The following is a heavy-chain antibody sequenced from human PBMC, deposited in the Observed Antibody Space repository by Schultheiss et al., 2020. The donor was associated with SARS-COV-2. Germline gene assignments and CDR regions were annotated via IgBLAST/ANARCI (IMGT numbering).Heavy chain of an antibody. Sequence: GGSLRLSCAASGFTFSSYWMHWVRQAPGKGLEWVSGISWNSGSIGYADSVKGRFTISRDNSKNTLYLQMNSLRAEDTAVYYCARDAYSSSWTIYYYYYGMDVWGQGTTVTVSS. D-gene: IGHD6-13*01. CDR3: ARDAYSSSWTIYYYYYGMDV. CDR2: ISWNSGSI. J-gene: IGHJ6*02. V-gene: IGHV3-74*01. CDR1: GFTFSSYW.